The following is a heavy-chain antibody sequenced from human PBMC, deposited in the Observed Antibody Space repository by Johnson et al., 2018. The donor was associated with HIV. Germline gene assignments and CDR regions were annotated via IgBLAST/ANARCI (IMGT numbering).Heavy chain of an antibody. Sequence: VQLVESGGGLVQPGGSLRLSCAASGFTFSSYWMSWVRQAPGKGLEWVSGINWNGGSTGYADSVKGRFTISRDNAKNSLYLQMNSLRAEDTALYYCAGGRIGAFDIWGQGTMVTVSS. J-gene: IGHJ3*02. V-gene: IGHV3-20*04. CDR1: GFTFSSYW. D-gene: IGHD2-15*01. CDR3: AGGRIGAFDI. CDR2: INWNGGST.